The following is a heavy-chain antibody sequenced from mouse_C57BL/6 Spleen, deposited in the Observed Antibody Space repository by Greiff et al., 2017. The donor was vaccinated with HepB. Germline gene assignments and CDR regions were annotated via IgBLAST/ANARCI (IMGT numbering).Heavy chain of an antibody. Sequence: EVHLVESGGGLVQPKGSLKLSCAASGFSFNTYAMNWVRQAPGKGLEWVARIRSKSNNYATYYADSVKDRFTISRDDSESMLYLQMNNLKTEDTAMYYCVRVTTLYAMDYWGQGTSVTVSS. D-gene: IGHD2-13*01. CDR3: VRVTTLYAMDY. V-gene: IGHV10-1*01. CDR1: GFSFNTYA. J-gene: IGHJ4*01. CDR2: IRSKSNNYAT.